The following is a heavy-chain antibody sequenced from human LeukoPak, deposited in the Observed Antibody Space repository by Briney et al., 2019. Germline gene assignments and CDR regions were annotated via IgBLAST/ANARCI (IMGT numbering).Heavy chain of an antibody. D-gene: IGHD3-22*01. CDR3: ARGLPDSGPYAFDI. J-gene: IGHJ3*02. CDR1: GGSFSGYY. CDR2: INHSGST. V-gene: IGHV4-34*01. Sequence: SETLSLTCAVYGGSFSGYYWSWIRQPPGKGLEWIGEINHSGSTNYNPSLKSRVTISVDTSKNQFSLKLSSVTAADTAVYYCARGLPDSGPYAFDIWGQGTMVTVSS.